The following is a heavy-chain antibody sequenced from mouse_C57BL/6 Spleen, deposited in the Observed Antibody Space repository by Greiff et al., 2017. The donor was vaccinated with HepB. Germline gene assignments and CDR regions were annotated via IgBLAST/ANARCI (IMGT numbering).Heavy chain of an antibody. D-gene: IGHD2-1*01. CDR2: INYDGSST. CDR3: ARGDYGNFGYYAMDY. Sequence: EVKVVESEGGLVQPGSSMKLSCTASGFTFSDYYMAWVRQVPEKGLEWVANINYDGSSTYYLDSLKSRFIISRDNAKNILYLQMSSLKSEDTATYYCARGDYGNFGYYAMDYWGQGTSVTVSS. V-gene: IGHV5-16*01. CDR1: GFTFSDYY. J-gene: IGHJ4*01.